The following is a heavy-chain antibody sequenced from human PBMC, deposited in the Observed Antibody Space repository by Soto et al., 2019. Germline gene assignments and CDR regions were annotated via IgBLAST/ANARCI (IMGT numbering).Heavy chain of an antibody. J-gene: IGHJ4*02. V-gene: IGHV3-30*18. D-gene: IGHD6-19*01. CDR1: GFTFSDYA. Sequence: VPLVETGGGVVQPGRSLRLSCAASGFTFSDYAMHWVRHAPGKGLEWVAVVSHDGRNTHYAVSVKGRFTISRDSSKTTVPLEMTRLRAEDTAVYYCAKGGRQWLVTSDFNYWGQGALVTVSS. CDR2: VSHDGRNT. CDR3: AKGGRQWLVTSDFNY.